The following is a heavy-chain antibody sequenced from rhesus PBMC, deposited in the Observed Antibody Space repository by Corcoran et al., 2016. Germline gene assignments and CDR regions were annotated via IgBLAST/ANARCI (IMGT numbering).Heavy chain of an antibody. CDR3: ARDHYTGNWNFDY. J-gene: IGHJ4*01. CDR1: GGSISDSYR. CDR2: IYGSSTST. Sequence: QVQLQESGPGVVKPSETLSLTCAVSGGSISDSYRWTWIRQPPGKGLEWIGYIYGSSTSTNYTPSLKSRVTISKDTSKNQFSLKLNSVTAADTAVYYCARDHYTGNWNFDYWGQGVLVTVSS. V-gene: IGHV4S10*01. D-gene: IGHD6-25*01.